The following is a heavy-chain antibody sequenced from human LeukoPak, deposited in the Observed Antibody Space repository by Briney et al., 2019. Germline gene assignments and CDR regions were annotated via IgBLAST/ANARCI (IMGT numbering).Heavy chain of an antibody. CDR1: GGSFSGYY. V-gene: IGHV4-34*01. D-gene: IGHD6-19*01. J-gene: IGHJ4*02. CDR3: ARGETTPGYSSGWYPGDYYFDY. CDR2: INHSGST. Sequence: SETLSLTCAVYGGSFSGYYWSWIRQPPGKGLEWIGEINHSGSTNDNPSLKSRVTISVDTSKNQFSLKLSSVTAADTAVYYCARGETTPGYSSGWYPGDYYFDYWGQGTLVTVSS.